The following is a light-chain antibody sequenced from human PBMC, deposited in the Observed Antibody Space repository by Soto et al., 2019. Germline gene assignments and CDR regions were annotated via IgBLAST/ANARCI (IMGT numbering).Light chain of an antibody. CDR3: EHCDTSPFVT. Sequence: ELVLTQSPGTLSSSLGERATLSCTASQGVNINYLGWYQQKPGQAPRLLIYGASKRATGIPERFSGSASGTDFTLTISRLEPEDFAAYYCEHCDTSPFVTFGQGTKLEIK. CDR1: QGVNINY. J-gene: IGKJ2*01. V-gene: IGKV3-20*01. CDR2: GAS.